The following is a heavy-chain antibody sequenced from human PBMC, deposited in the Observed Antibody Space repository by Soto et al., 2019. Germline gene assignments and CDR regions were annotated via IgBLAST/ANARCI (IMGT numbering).Heavy chain of an antibody. V-gene: IGHV4-34*01. D-gene: IGHD6-19*01. CDR3: ARGSGWSNLGID. Sequence: SETLSLTCAVYGGSFSGYYWSWIRQPPGKGLEWIGEINHSGSTNYNPSLKSRVTISVDTSKNQFSLKLSSVTAADTAVYYCARGSGWSNLGIDWGQGTLVTVSS. CDR1: GGSFSGYY. CDR2: INHSGST. J-gene: IGHJ4*02.